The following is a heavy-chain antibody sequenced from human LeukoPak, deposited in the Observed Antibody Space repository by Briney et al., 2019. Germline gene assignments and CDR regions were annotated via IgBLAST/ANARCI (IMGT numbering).Heavy chain of an antibody. J-gene: IGHJ4*02. V-gene: IGHV1-8*01. CDR3: VRGGSHAGVDY. CDR2: MNTNSGNT. CDR1: GYTFTSYD. Sequence: ASVKVSCKASGYTFTSYDINGVRQATGQGLEWMGWMNTNSGNTGYGQKFQGRVTMTRNTSISTAYMELSSLRSEDAAVYYCVRGGSHAGVDYWGQGTLVTVSS. D-gene: IGHD1-26*01.